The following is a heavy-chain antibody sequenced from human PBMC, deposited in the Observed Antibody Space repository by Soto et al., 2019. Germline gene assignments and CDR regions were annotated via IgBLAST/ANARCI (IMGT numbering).Heavy chain of an antibody. D-gene: IGHD1-7*01. CDR2: ISSSGSTI. Sequence: GGSLRLSCAASGFTFSSYEMNWVRQAPGKGLEWVSYISSSGSTIYYADSVKGRFTISRDNAKNSLYLQMNSLRAEDTAVYYCAREGVQVELRSLYYYYGMDVWGQGTTVTVSS. V-gene: IGHV3-48*03. CDR1: GFTFSSYE. CDR3: AREGVQVELRSLYYYYGMDV. J-gene: IGHJ6*02.